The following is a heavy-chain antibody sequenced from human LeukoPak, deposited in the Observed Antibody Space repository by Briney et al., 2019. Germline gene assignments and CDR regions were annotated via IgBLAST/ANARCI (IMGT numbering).Heavy chain of an antibody. V-gene: IGHV3-64D*09. Sequence: GGSLRLSCSASGFTLSSYSMHWVRQAPGKGLEYVSTSGGATYYADSVKVRFTISRDNAKNTLYLQMSSVRAEDTAVYYCIKDRTGTYSFDYWGQGTLVTVSS. CDR1: GFTLSSYS. D-gene: IGHD7-27*01. CDR2: SGGAT. CDR3: IKDRTGTYSFDY. J-gene: IGHJ4*02.